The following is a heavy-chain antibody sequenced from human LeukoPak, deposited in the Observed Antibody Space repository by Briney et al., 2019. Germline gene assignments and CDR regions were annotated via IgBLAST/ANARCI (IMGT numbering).Heavy chain of an antibody. CDR3: AKCWIQLWIDAFDI. Sequence: GGSLRLSCAASGFTVSSNYMSWVRQAPGKGLEWVSVIYSGGSTYYADSVKGRFTISRDNSKNTLYLQMNSLRAEDTAVYYCAKCWIQLWIDAFDIWGQGTMVTVSS. J-gene: IGHJ3*02. CDR1: GFTVSSNY. CDR2: IYSGGST. V-gene: IGHV3-53*01. D-gene: IGHD5-18*01.